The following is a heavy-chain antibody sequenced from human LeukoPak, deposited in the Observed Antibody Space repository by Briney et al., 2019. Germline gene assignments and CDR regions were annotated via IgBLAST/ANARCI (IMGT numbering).Heavy chain of an antibody. J-gene: IGHJ4*02. D-gene: IGHD3-10*01. CDR2: INPNSGGT. Sequence: GASVKVSCKASGYTFTGYYMNWVRQAPGQGLEWMGWINPNSGGTNYAQKFQGRVTMTRDTSISTAYMELSRLRSDDTAVYYCARSYGSGSYYKRPLPDWGQGTLVTVSS. CDR3: ARSYGSGSYYKRPLPD. V-gene: IGHV1-2*02. CDR1: GYTFTGYY.